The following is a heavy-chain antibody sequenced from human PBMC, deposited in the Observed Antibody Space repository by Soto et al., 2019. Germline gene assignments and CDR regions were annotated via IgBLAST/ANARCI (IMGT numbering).Heavy chain of an antibody. V-gene: IGHV3-7*01. CDR1: GFTLSSYS. D-gene: IGHD3-3*01. J-gene: IGHJ6*03. Sequence: GGSLRLSCAASGFTLSSYSMHWVRQAPGKGLEWVANIKQDGGEKYYVDSVKGRFTISRDNAKNSLYLQMNSLRAEDTAVYYCARDGHDYDFWSGYYTDYYYMDVWGKGTTVTVSS. CDR3: ARDGHDYDFWSGYYTDYYYMDV. CDR2: IKQDGGEK.